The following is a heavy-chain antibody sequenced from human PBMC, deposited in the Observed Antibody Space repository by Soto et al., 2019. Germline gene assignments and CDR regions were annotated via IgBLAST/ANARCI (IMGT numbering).Heavy chain of an antibody. CDR3: GKGNWGDY. D-gene: IGHD7-27*01. V-gene: IGHV3-23*01. CDR2: SRGSDVST. J-gene: IGHJ4*02. Sequence: EVPLLESGVGSVQPGGSLRLSGAASGFTFITYDMTWGRQAPGKGLEWVSVSRGSDVSTYYAGSVKGRFTISRDNSTNPAYRQTKSLRADATAINYSGKGNWGDYWAQGTLVTVSS. CDR1: GFTFITYD.